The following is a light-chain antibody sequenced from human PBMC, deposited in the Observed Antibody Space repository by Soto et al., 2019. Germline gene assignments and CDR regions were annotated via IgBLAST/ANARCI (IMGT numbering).Light chain of an antibody. J-gene: IGKJ4*01. CDR1: QSVGRNY. CDR3: QQYASSPLT. Sequence: EIGLTQSPGTLSLSPGERATLSCRASQSVGRNYLAWYQQKPGQAPRLLIYGASSRATGIPDRFSGSGSGTDFTLTISRLEPEDFAVFYCQQYASSPLTFGGGTKLEIK. V-gene: IGKV3-20*01. CDR2: GAS.